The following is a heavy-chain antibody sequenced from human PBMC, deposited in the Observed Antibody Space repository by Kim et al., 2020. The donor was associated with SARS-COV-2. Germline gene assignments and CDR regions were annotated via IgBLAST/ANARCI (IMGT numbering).Heavy chain of an antibody. D-gene: IGHD6-13*01. CDR2: IKQDGSEK. V-gene: IGHV3-7*01. CDR3: ARDRRASAAATYYFDY. CDR1: GFTFSSYW. Sequence: GGSLRLSCAASGFTFSSYWMSWVRQAPGKGLEWVANIKQDGSEKYYVDSVKGRFSISRDNAKNSLYLQMNSLRAEDTAVYYCARDRRASAAATYYFDYWGQGTLVTVSS. J-gene: IGHJ4*02.